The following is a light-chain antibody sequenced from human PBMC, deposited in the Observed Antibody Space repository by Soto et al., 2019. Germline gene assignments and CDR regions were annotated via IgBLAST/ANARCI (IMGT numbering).Light chain of an antibody. CDR1: SSDVGAYNY. Sequence: QSALTQPASVSGYPGQSITISCTGTSSDVGAYNYVSWYQQHPGKAPKLMIYDVSNRPSGVSNRFSGSKSGNAASLTISGLQAEDEADYYCSSYTSSTPVVFGGGTKLTVL. CDR3: SSYTSSTPVV. J-gene: IGLJ2*01. V-gene: IGLV2-14*01. CDR2: DVS.